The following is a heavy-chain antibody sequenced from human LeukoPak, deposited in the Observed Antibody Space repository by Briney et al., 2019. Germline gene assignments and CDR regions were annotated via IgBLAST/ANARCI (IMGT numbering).Heavy chain of an antibody. V-gene: IGHV3-23*01. CDR3: AKETLGYRRGLEM. D-gene: IGHD3-16*02. Sequence: PGGSLTLSCAASGFTFRNYAMTYVRQAPGKGLEWVASVSGSGTNTYYADSVKSRFTISRDNSKNTVTLGMSSLRGEDTAHYYCAKETLGYRRGLEMWGQGTTVSASS. CDR2: VSGSGTNT. J-gene: IGHJ3*02. CDR1: GFTFRNYA.